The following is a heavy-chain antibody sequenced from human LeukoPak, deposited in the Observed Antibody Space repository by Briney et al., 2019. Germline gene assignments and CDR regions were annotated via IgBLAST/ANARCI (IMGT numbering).Heavy chain of an antibody. J-gene: IGHJ5*02. CDR2: INHGGST. CDR1: GGSFSNYY. D-gene: IGHD6-13*01. V-gene: IGHV4-34*01. CDR3: ARGSGIAAAGTGWFDP. Sequence: SETLSLTCAVYGGSFSNYYWSWIRQPPGKGLEWIGEINHGGSTNYNPSLKSRVTISVDASKNQFSLKLSSVTAADTAVYYCARGSGIAAAGTGWFDPWGQGTLVTVSS.